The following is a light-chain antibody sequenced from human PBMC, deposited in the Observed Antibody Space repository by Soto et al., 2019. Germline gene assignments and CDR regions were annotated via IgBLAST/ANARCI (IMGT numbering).Light chain of an antibody. CDR3: QQNNGYSERM. J-gene: IGKJ1*01. Sequence: DIQMTQSPSTLSASAGDRVTITCRASQSISTWLAWYQQKPGKAPKLLIYGASSLASGVPSRFSGSGSGTEFTLTISSLQPDDFATYYCQQNNGYSERMFGQGTKVDIK. CDR2: GAS. V-gene: IGKV1-5*01. CDR1: QSISTW.